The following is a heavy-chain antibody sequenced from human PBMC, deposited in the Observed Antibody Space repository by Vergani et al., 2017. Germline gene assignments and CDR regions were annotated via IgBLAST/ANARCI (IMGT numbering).Heavy chain of an antibody. Sequence: EVQLVESGGGLVKPGGSLRLSCAASGFTFSSYSMNWVRQAPGKGLEWVSSISSSSSYIYYADAVKGRFTISRDNAKNSLYLQMNSLRAEDTAVYYCARDNAGLLWFGELSEGPTYFDSWGQGTLVTVSS. CDR1: GFTFSSYS. CDR3: ARDNAGLLWFGELSEGPTYFDS. D-gene: IGHD3-10*01. J-gene: IGHJ4*02. V-gene: IGHV3-21*01. CDR2: ISSSSSYI.